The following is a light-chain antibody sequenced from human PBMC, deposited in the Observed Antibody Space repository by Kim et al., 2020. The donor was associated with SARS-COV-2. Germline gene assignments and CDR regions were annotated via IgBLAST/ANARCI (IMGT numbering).Light chain of an antibody. Sequence: QSITISCTGNSSDVGAYNRVSWYQQHPGKAPKLMIFDVSNRPSGISNRFSGSKSDNTASLTISGLQAEDEADYFCSSLTSGATSVVFGGGTQLTVL. J-gene: IGLJ2*01. CDR2: DVS. V-gene: IGLV2-14*03. CDR3: SSLTSGATSVV. CDR1: SSDVGAYNR.